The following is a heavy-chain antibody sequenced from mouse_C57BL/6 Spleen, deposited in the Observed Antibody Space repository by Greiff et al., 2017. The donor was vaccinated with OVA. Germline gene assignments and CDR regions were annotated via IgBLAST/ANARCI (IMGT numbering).Heavy chain of an antibody. CDR1: GYTFTSYG. CDR3: AREGGTTVVAHWYFDV. Sequence: QVQLQQSGAELARPGASVKLSCKASGYTFTSYGISWVKQRTGQGLVWIGEIYPRSGNTYYNEKFKGKATLTADKSSSTAYMELRSLTSEDSAVYFCAREGGTTVVAHWYFDVWGTVTTVTVSS. V-gene: IGHV1-81*01. CDR2: IYPRSGNT. J-gene: IGHJ1*03. D-gene: IGHD1-1*01.